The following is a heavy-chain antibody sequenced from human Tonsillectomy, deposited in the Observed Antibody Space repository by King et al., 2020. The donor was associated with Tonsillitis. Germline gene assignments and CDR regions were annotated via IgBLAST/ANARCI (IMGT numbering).Heavy chain of an antibody. D-gene: IGHD3-22*01. V-gene: IGHV4-59*01. CDR3: ARGRRGDSGGYYKNLYWNY. J-gene: IGHJ4*02. CDR1: GGSISSYY. Sequence: QLQESGPGLVKPSETLSLTCTVSGGSISSYYWSWIRQPPGKGLEWIGYIYYSGSTNYNPSLKSRVTISVDTSKNPFSLKLSSVTAADTAVYFCARGRRGDSGGYYKNLYWNYWGQGTLVTVSS. CDR2: IYYSGST.